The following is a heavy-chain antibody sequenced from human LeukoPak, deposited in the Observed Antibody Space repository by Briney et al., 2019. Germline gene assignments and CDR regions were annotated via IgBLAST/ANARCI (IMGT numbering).Heavy chain of an antibody. Sequence: GGSLRLSCAASGFTFSSYGMHWARQAPGKGLEWVAVISYDGSNEFYADSVKGRFIVSRDNSKNTLYLQMNSLRAEDTAVYYCAKDHSPFRGVGHFDYWGQGTLVTVSS. CDR2: ISYDGSNE. V-gene: IGHV3-30*18. CDR3: AKDHSPFRGVGHFDY. CDR1: GFTFSSYG. D-gene: IGHD3-10*01. J-gene: IGHJ4*02.